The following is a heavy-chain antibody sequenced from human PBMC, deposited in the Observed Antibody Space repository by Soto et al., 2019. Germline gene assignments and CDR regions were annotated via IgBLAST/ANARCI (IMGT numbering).Heavy chain of an antibody. CDR1: GFSFRSYW. Sequence: EVQLVESGGGLVQSGGSLGLSCAASGFSFRSYWMHWVRQAPGKGLVWVAGISSDGSSTTYADSANGRFTISRDNAANTLYLQMSSLRAEDTAVYYCAREYYGVLTGYYTDYWGQGTLVTVSS. V-gene: IGHV3-74*01. D-gene: IGHD3-9*01. CDR3: AREYYGVLTGYYTDY. J-gene: IGHJ4*02. CDR2: ISSDGSST.